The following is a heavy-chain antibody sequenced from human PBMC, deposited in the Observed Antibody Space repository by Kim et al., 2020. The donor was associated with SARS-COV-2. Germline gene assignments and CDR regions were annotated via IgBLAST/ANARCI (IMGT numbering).Heavy chain of an antibody. D-gene: IGHD6-19*01. J-gene: IGHJ4*02. CDR2: ISSRGSPI. V-gene: IGHV3-11*01. CDR1: GFSLSDHY. CDR3: ARGRSSGWAY. Sequence: GGSLRLSCAASGFSLSDHYMSWIRQAPGRGLEWISYISSRGSPIYYADSVRGRFTISRDTANNALFLQMSSLRPEDTAVYYCARGRSSGWAYWGQGALVSVSS.